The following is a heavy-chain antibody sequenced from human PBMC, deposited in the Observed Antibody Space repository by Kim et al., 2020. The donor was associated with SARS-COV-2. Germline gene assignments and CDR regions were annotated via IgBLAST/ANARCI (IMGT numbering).Heavy chain of an antibody. V-gene: IGHV3-9*01. D-gene: IGHD4-17*01. J-gene: IGHJ5*02. CDR3: AKDSGDYGGHSGWFDP. CDR1: GFTFADYA. Sequence: GGSLRLSCAASGFTFADYAMDWVRQAPGKGLEWVSGISWNSGRIAYADSVKGRFTISRDNAKNSLYLQMNSLRAEDTALYYCAKDSGDYGGHSGWFDPWGQGTLVTVSS. CDR2: ISWNSGRI.